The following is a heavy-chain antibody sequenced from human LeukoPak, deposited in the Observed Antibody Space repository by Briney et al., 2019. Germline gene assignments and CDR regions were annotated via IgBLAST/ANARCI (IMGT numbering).Heavy chain of an antibody. J-gene: IGHJ3*02. CDR1: GFTFSSYA. Sequence: GGSLRLSCAASGFTFSSYAMSWVRQAPGKGLEWVSAISGSGGSTYYADSVKGRFTISRDNSKNTLYLRMNSLRAEDTAVYYCAKTSLSGWYVPGAFDIWGQGTMVTVSS. V-gene: IGHV3-23*01. CDR2: ISGSGGST. CDR3: AKTSLSGWYVPGAFDI. D-gene: IGHD6-19*01.